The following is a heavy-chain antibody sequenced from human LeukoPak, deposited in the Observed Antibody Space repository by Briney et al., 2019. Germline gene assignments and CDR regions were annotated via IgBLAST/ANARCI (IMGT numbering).Heavy chain of an antibody. Sequence: GGSLRLSCAASGFTFDDYGMSWVRQAPGKGLEWVAFIRYDGNVKHYADSVKGRFTISRDNSKDTLFLQMNSLRGEDTAVYYCAKGGSSSWDYFDYWGQGTPVTVSS. V-gene: IGHV3-30*02. CDR2: IRYDGNVK. CDR3: AKGGSSSWDYFDY. J-gene: IGHJ4*02. D-gene: IGHD6-13*01. CDR1: GFTFDDYG.